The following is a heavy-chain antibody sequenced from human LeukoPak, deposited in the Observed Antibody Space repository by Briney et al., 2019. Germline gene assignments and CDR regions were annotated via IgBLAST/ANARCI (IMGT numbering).Heavy chain of an antibody. Sequence: SETLSLTCTVSGGSISSYYWSWIRQPPGKGLEWIASIYYIGSIYYNSSLKSRVTMSIDTSKNQFSLKLDSVTAADTAVYYCARGWYSSGWPLDSWGQGTLVTVSS. V-gene: IGHV4-59*12. D-gene: IGHD6-19*01. CDR1: GGSISSYY. CDR3: ARGWYSSGWPLDS. CDR2: IYYIGSI. J-gene: IGHJ5*01.